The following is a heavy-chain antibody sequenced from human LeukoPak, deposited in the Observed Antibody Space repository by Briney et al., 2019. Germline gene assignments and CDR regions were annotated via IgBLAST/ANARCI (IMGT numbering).Heavy chain of an antibody. CDR3: ASLGYCSSTSCYGTVDY. J-gene: IGHJ4*02. Sequence: ASVKVSCKASGGTFSSYAISWVRQAPGQGLEWMGGIIPIFGTANYAQKFQGRVTITADESTSTAYMELSSLRSEDTAVYYCASLGYCSSTSCYGTVDYWGQGTLVTVSP. CDR1: GGTFSSYA. D-gene: IGHD2-2*01. CDR2: IIPIFGTA. V-gene: IGHV1-69*13.